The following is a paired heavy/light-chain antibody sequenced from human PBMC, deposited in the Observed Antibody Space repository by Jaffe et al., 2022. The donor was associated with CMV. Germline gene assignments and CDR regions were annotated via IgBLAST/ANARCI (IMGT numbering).Heavy chain of an antibody. D-gene: IGHD6-6*01. CDR3: SRDPYSISSYRGSYQNYVEV. CDR1: GFRFDDFG. J-gene: IGHJ6*03. Sequence: EVRLVESGGGLVQPGRSLRLSCAGSGFRFDDFGLSWVRQAPGKGLEWVGFISNKAYGGTPDYAASLKGRFTISRDDSKSIAYLQMDSLKTEDTGVYYCSRDPYSISSYRGSYQNYVEVWGVGTTVVVSS. V-gene: IGHV3-49*04. CDR2: ISNKAYGGTP.
Light chain of an antibody. CDR1: NSNIGSKS. CDR2: GND. V-gene: IGLV1-47*01. CDR3: AAWDVTLSARL. J-gene: IGLJ3*02. Sequence: QSVLTQPPSASGTPGQRVIISCSGGNSNIGSKSVFWYQQVPGTAPKLLIYGNDQRPSGVPDRFSASKSGTSASLAISGLQSDDEADYYCAAWDVTLSARLFGGGTKLTVL.